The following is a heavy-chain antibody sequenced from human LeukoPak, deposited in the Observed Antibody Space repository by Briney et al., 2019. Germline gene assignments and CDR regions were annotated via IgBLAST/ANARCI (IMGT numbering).Heavy chain of an antibody. J-gene: IGHJ4*02. CDR2: IYHSGST. CDR3: ARDDIAAAGRFDY. D-gene: IGHD6-13*01. CDR1: VGSISSGGYS. V-gene: IGHV4-30-2*01. Sequence: SQTLSLTCAVSVGSISSGGYSWSWIRQPPGKGLEWIGYIYHSGSTYYNPSLKSRVTISVDTSKNQFSLKLSSVTAADTAVYYCARDDIAAAGRFDYWGQGTLVTVSS.